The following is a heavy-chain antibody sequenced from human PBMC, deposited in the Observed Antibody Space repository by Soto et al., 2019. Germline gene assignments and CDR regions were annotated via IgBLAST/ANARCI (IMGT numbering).Heavy chain of an antibody. D-gene: IGHD6-19*01. CDR1: GYTFTSYG. V-gene: IGHV1-18*01. CDR3: ARERIAVAGIARISYYFDY. J-gene: IGHJ4*02. CDR2: ISAYNGNT. Sequence: ASVKVSCKASGYTFTSYGISWVRQAPGQGLEWMGWISAYNGNTNYAQKLQGRVTMTTDTSTSTAYMELRSLRSDDTAVYYCARERIAVAGIARISYYFDYWGQGTLVPVSS.